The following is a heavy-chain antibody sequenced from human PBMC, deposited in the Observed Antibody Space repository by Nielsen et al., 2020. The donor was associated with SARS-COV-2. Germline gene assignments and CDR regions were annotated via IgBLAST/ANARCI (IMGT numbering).Heavy chain of an antibody. CDR1: GYSFTNNW. CDR3: ARATYCSSTNCYVGFDP. V-gene: IGHV5-51*01. J-gene: IGHJ5*02. CDR2: IYPGDSDT. Sequence: GESLKISCKGSGYSFTNNWIGWVRQMPGKGLEWMGIIYPGDSDTRYNPSFQGQVTMSVDKSITTAYLQWSSLKASDTAMYYCARATYCSSTNCYVGFDPWGQGTLVTVSS. D-gene: IGHD2-2*01.